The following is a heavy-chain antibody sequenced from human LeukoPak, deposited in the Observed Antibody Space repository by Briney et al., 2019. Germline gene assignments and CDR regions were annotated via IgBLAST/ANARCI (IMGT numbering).Heavy chain of an antibody. V-gene: IGHV1-24*01. J-gene: IGHJ4*02. Sequence: ASVKVSCKVSGYTLTELSMHWVRQAPGKGLEWMGGFDPEDGETIYAQKFQGRVTMTEDTSTDTAYMELSSLRSEDTAVYYCATGDLSQQPTGYWGQGTLVTVSS. CDR1: GYTLTELS. D-gene: IGHD6-13*01. CDR2: FDPEDGET. CDR3: ATGDLSQQPTGY.